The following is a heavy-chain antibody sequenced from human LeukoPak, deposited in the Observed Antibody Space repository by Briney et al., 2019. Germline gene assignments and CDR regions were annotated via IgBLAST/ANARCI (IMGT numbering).Heavy chain of an antibody. D-gene: IGHD3-10*01. CDR2: IKSKIDGGTT. CDR3: TTVEFGELSSHFDY. J-gene: IGHJ4*02. CDR1: GFTFSNAW. Sequence: PGGSLRLSCAVSGFTFSNAWMSWVRQAPGKGLEWVGRIKSKIDGGTTDYAAPVRGRFTISRDESKNTLYLQMSRLKTEDTAVYYCTTVEFGELSSHFDYWGQGTLVTVSS. V-gene: IGHV3-15*01.